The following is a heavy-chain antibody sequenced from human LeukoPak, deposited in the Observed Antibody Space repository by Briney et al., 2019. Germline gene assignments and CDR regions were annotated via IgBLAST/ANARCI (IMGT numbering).Heavy chain of an antibody. CDR3: ARDTYYDTLSWQRDFDY. J-gene: IGHJ4*02. V-gene: IGHV3-21*01. CDR2: ISSSSSYI. D-gene: IGHD3-9*01. Sequence: GGSLRLSCAASGFTFSSYSMNWVRQAPGKGLEWVSSISSSSSYIYYADSVKGRFTISRDNAKNSLYLQMNSLRAEDTAVYYCARDTYYDTLSWQRDFDYWGQGTLVTVSS. CDR1: GFTFSSYS.